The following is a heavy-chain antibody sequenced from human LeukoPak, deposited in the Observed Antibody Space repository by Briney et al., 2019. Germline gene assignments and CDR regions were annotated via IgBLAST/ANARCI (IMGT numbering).Heavy chain of an antibody. CDR1: GFTFSSYA. J-gene: IGHJ3*02. V-gene: IGHV3-23*01. D-gene: IGHD3-22*01. Sequence: GGSLRLSCAASGFTFSSYAMSWVRQAPGKGLEWVSAISGSGGSTHYAGSVKGRFTISRDNSKNTLYLQMNSLRAEDTAVYYCAKVRAPYRSGWDAFDIWGQGTMVTVSS. CDR3: AKVRAPYRSGWDAFDI. CDR2: ISGSGGST.